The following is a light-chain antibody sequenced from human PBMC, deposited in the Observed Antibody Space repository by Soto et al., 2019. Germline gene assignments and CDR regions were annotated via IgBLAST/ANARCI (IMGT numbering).Light chain of an antibody. CDR2: DVD. CDR1: SSDVGGYEY. J-gene: IGLJ2*01. CDR3: CSYAGSYTVV. V-gene: IGLV2-11*01. Sequence: QSALTQPRSVSGSPGQSVTISCTGTSSDVGGYEYVSWYQQHPGKAPKLMIYDVDKRPSGVPDRFSASKSGNTASLTISGVQAEDEADYHCCSYAGSYTVVFGGGTKLTVL.